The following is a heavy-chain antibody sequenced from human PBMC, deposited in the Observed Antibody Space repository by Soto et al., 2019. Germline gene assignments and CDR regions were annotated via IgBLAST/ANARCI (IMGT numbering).Heavy chain of an antibody. CDR1: GFTFRKYG. CDR2: IWYDGSNK. Sequence: QVQLVESGGGVVQPGRSLRLSCAASGFTFRKYGMHWVRQAPGKGLEWLAVIWYDGSNKYYADSVKGRFTISRDNSKNTLYLEMNSLRDEDTAVYYCARDVRSRRYDLWGQGTLVIVSS. D-gene: IGHD3-10*02. CDR3: ARDVRSRRYDL. V-gene: IGHV3-33*01. J-gene: IGHJ5*02.